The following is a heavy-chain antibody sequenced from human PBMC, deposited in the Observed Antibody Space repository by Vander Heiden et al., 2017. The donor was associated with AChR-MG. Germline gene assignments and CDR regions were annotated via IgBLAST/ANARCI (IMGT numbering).Heavy chain of an antibody. J-gene: IGHJ6*02. Sequence: QVQLQESGPGLVKPSETLSLPCTVPGGPISSYYWSWIRQPPGKGLEWIGYIYYSGSTNYNPSLKSRVTISVDTSKNQFSLKLSSVTAADTAVYYCARRGIVGATDRYYYGMDVWGQGTTVTVSS. CDR2: IYYSGST. V-gene: IGHV4-59*08. CDR1: GGPISSYY. CDR3: ARRGIVGATDRYYYGMDV. D-gene: IGHD1-26*01.